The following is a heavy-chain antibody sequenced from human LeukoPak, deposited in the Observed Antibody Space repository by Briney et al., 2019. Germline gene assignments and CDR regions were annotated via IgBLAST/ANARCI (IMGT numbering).Heavy chain of an antibody. CDR1: GGSISSVKDY. CDR2: GDYSGGT. CDR3: ARGVRGVYPY. D-gene: IGHD3-10*01. J-gene: IGHJ4*02. Sequence: SETLSLTCTVSGGSISSVKDYWAWIRQPPGKGLEWIATGDYSGGTYYNPSLESRVTISADMSKNQFSLKLSSVTAADTAVFFCARGVRGVYPYWGQGTLVTVSS. V-gene: IGHV4-39*07.